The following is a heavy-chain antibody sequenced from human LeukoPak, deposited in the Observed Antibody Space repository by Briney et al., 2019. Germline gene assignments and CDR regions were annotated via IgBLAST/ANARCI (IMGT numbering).Heavy chain of an antibody. J-gene: IGHJ2*01. Sequence: GESLRLSCTASGFTFSNFWMGWVRQAPGQGLEWMGGIIPIFGTANYAQKFQGRVTITADESTSTAYMELSSLRSEDTAVYYCAREWPLEMATRAFDLWGRGTLVTVSS. CDR2: IIPIFGTA. CDR3: AREWPLEMATRAFDL. D-gene: IGHD5-24*01. CDR1: GFTFSNFW. V-gene: IGHV1-69*01.